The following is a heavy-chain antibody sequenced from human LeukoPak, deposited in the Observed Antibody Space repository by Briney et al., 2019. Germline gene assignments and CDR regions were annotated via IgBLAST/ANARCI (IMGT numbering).Heavy chain of an antibody. CDR1: GQSLTGYF. V-gene: IGHV1-2*06. CDR2: IDPNTGDT. Sequence: ASVKVSCKASGQSLTGYFIHWVRQAPGQGLEWVGRIDPNTGDTIYAQNFQGRVTVTSATSISAAYMELSRLTSDDTAVYFCARLGLHGSGTYYFFDYWGQGTLVTVSS. J-gene: IGHJ4*02. D-gene: IGHD3-10*01. CDR3: ARLGLHGSGTYYFFDY.